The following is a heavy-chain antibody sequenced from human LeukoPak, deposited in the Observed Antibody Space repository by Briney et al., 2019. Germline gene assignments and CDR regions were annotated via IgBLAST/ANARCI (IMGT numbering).Heavy chain of an antibody. D-gene: IGHD3-10*01. J-gene: IGHJ4*02. V-gene: IGHV3-73*01. CDR2: IRSTANGYAT. Sequence: GGSLRLSCAASGFTFSGSALHWVRQASGKGLEWVGRIRSTANGYATAYAASVKGRFTISRDDSKNTAYLQMDSLNTEDTAVYYCTGNYYGSGSYADFDYWGQGTLVTVSS. CDR3: TGNYYGSGSYADFDY. CDR1: GFTFSGSA.